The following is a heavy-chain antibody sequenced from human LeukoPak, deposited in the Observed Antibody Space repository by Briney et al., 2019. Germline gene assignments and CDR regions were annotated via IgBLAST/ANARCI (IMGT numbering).Heavy chain of an antibody. D-gene: IGHD1-26*01. CDR3: AKGAVEPPLDY. CDR1: GFTFRNYV. V-gene: IGHV3-30*18. J-gene: IGHJ4*02. Sequence: GGSLRLSCAASGFTFRNYVIHWVRQAPGKGLEWVAVTSSDLNVKLYADSVRGRFTISRDNSRSTLYLQMNSLRADDTAVYYCAKGAVEPPLDYWGQGTLVTVSS. CDR2: TSSDLNVK.